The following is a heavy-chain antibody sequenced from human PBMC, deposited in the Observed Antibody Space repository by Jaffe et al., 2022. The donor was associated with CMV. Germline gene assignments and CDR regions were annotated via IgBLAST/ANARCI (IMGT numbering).Heavy chain of an antibody. CDR3: ARIGMVRGVITAQPLYYYYYMDV. J-gene: IGHJ6*03. V-gene: IGHV2-26*01. CDR1: GFSLSNARMG. CDR2: IFSNDEK. Sequence: QVTLKESGPVLVKPTETLTLTCTVSGFSLSNARMGVSWIRQPPGKALEWLAHIFSNDEKSYSTSLKSRLTISKDTSKSQVVLTMTNMDPVDTATYYCARIGMVRGVITAQPLYYYYYMDVWGKGTTVTVSS. D-gene: IGHD3-10*01.